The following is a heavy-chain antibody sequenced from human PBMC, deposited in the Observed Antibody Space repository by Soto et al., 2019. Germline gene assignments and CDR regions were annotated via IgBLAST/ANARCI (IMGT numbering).Heavy chain of an antibody. CDR2: IIPIFGTA. D-gene: IGHD2-8*01. Sequence: QVQLVQSGAEVKKPGSSVKVSCKASGGTFSSYAISWVRQAPGQGLEWMGGIIPIFGTANYAQKFQGRVTITADESTSTGYKELSSLRSEDTAVYYCARSDIVLMVSARAHFDYWGQGTLVTGSS. CDR3: ARSDIVLMVSARAHFDY. J-gene: IGHJ4*02. V-gene: IGHV1-69*01. CDR1: GGTFSSYA.